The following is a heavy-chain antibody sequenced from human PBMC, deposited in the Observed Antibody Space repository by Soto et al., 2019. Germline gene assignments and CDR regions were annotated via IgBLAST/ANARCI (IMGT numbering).Heavy chain of an antibody. Sequence: GGSLRLSCAASGFNFSTYGMHWVRQAPGKGLVWVSRINSDGSSTSYADSVKGRFTISRDNAKNTLYLQMNSLRAEDTAVYYCARVPYYYDSSGYYYYYYYGMDVWGQGTTVTVSS. CDR1: GFNFSTYG. D-gene: IGHD3-22*01. CDR2: INSDGSST. J-gene: IGHJ6*02. CDR3: ARVPYYYDSSGYYYYYYYGMDV. V-gene: IGHV3-74*01.